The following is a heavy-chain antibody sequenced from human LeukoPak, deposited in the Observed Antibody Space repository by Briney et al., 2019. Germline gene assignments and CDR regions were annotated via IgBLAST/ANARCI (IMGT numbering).Heavy chain of an antibody. CDR2: IYNSGST. V-gene: IGHV4-38-2*02. Sequence: SETLSLTCTVSGYSISSGYYWGWIRQPPGKGLEWIGSIYNSGSTYYNPSLKSRVTISVDTSKNQFSLKLSSVTAADTAVYYCVRSSSSIFDYWGQGTLVTVSS. CDR1: GYSISSGYY. CDR3: VRSSSSIFDY. D-gene: IGHD6-6*01. J-gene: IGHJ4*02.